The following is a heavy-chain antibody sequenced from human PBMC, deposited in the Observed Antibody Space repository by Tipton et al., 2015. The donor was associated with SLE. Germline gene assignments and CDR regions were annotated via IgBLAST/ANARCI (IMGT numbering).Heavy chain of an antibody. CDR1: GFTFSSYW. Sequence: SLRLSCAASGFTFSSYWMNWVRQAPGKGLEWVANIKQDGSEKYYVDSVKGRFTISRDNAKNSLYLQMNSLRAEDTAVYYCARESSGYSSGWSDYWGQGTLVTVSS. V-gene: IGHV3-7*01. D-gene: IGHD6-19*01. J-gene: IGHJ4*02. CDR2: IKQDGSEK. CDR3: ARESSGYSSGWSDY.